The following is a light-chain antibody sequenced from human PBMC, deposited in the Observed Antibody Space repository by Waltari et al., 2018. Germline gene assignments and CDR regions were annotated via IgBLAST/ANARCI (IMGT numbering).Light chain of an antibody. Sequence: QSVVTQPPSASGTPGQRVTISCSGSSSNIGSNFVYWYQQLPGATPKVLIFRNDRRPAGVPDRFSVSKSGTSASLDISGLRSEDEANYYCATWDGSLSAVVFGGGTKLTVL. CDR3: ATWDGSLSAVV. J-gene: IGLJ2*01. CDR1: SSNIGSNF. V-gene: IGLV1-47*01. CDR2: RND.